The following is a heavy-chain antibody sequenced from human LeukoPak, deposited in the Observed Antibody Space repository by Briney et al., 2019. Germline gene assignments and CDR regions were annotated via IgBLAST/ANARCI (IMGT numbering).Heavy chain of an antibody. CDR2: IVGSGGST. J-gene: IGHJ4*02. CDR1: GFTFANYA. D-gene: IGHD3-10*01. V-gene: IGHV3-23*01. CDR3: AKAKGDGSGSYYPPFDY. Sequence: GGSLRLSCAASGFTFANYAMSWVRQAPGKGLEWVSAIVGSGGSTYYADSVKGRFTISRDNSKNTLYLQMNSLRAEDTAVYYCAKAKGDGSGSYYPPFDYWGQGTLVTVSS.